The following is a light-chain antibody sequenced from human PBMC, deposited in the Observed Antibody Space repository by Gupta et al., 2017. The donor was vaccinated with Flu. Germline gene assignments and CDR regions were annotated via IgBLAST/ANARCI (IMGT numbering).Light chain of an antibody. CDR1: QSILYSSNNKNY. Sequence: DIVMTQYPDSLAVSLGERATINCKSSQSILYSSNNKNYLAWYQPKAGQPPKLLIYLASTREFGVPDRFSGSGSGTDFTLTISSLQAEDVAVYYCPQHYTNMLTFGGGTKVEIK. V-gene: IGKV4-1*01. J-gene: IGKJ4*01. CDR2: LAS. CDR3: PQHYTNMLT.